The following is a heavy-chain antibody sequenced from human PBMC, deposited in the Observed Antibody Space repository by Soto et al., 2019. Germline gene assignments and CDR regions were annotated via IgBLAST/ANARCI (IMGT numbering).Heavy chain of an antibody. V-gene: IGHV1-69*13. CDR1: GGTFSSYA. Sequence: SVKVSCKASGGTFSSYAISWVRQAPGQGLEWMGGIIPIFGTANYAQKFQGRVTITADESTSTAYMELSSLRSEDTAVYYCARAGDSSSPDVPYYYGMDVWGQGTTVTVSS. J-gene: IGHJ6*02. D-gene: IGHD6-6*01. CDR3: ARAGDSSSPDVPYYYGMDV. CDR2: IIPIFGTA.